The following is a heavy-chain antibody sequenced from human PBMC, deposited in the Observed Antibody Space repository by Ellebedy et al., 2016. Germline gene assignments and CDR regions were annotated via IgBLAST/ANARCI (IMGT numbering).Heavy chain of an antibody. CDR3: ARVTMIVGYYYYGMDV. V-gene: IGHV4-30-2*01. D-gene: IGHD3-22*01. Sequence: SETLSLXXAVSGGSISSDDYSWSWIRQPPGKGLEWIGFIYHSGSTYYNPSLKSRVTISLDRSRNQFSLRLTSVTAADTAVYYCARVTMIVGYYYYGMDVWGQGTTVTVSS. CDR1: GGSISSDDYS. CDR2: IYHSGST. J-gene: IGHJ6*02.